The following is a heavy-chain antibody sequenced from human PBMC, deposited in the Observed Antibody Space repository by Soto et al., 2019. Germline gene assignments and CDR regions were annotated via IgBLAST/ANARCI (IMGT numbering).Heavy chain of an antibody. CDR3: ATEISGGYRFDY. Sequence: QVQLVQSGAEVKKPGASVKVSCKASGYTFTSYDINWVRQATGQGLEWMGWMNPNSGNTGYAPKFQGRATMTRNTSISTAYTELRSLRSEDTAVYYCATEISGGYRFDYWGQGTLVTVSS. J-gene: IGHJ4*02. CDR2: MNPNSGNT. D-gene: IGHD1-26*01. V-gene: IGHV1-8*01. CDR1: GYTFTSYD.